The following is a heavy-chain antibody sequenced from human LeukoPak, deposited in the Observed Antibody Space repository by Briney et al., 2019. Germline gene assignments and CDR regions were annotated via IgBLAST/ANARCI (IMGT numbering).Heavy chain of an antibody. CDR1: GGSFSGYY. J-gene: IGHJ5*02. CDR2: IYYSGST. Sequence: SETLSLTCAVYGGSFSGYYWSWIRQPPGKGLEWIGSIYYSGSTNYNPSLESRVTMSVDTSKNQFSLKLASVTAADTAVYYCAREGYYDILTGYYHNWFDPWGQGTLVTVSS. CDR3: AREGYYDILTGYYHNWFDP. V-gene: IGHV4-59*01. D-gene: IGHD3-9*01.